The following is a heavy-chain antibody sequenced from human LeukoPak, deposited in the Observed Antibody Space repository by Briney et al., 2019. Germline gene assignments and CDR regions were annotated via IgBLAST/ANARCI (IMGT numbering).Heavy chain of an antibody. V-gene: IGHV4-61*02. CDR2: IYTSGST. D-gene: IGHD3-10*01. Sequence: SETLSLTCTVSGGSISSGSYYWSWIRQPAGKGLEWIGRIYTSGSTIYNPSLKSRATISLDTSKNQFSLKLSSVTAADTAVYYCARDSSLSGWFDPWGQRTLVAVSS. J-gene: IGHJ5*02. CDR3: ARDSSLSGWFDP. CDR1: GGSISSGSYY.